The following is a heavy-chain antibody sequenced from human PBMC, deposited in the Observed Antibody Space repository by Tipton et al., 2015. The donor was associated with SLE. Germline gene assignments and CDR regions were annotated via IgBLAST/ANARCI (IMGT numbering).Heavy chain of an antibody. J-gene: IGHJ4*02. CDR2: IYYTGST. D-gene: IGHD6-19*01. V-gene: IGHV4-31*03. CDR3: ARVGKYSSGYPVRGFDY. CDR1: GGSINNGGYY. Sequence: TLSLTCTVSGGSINNGGYYWSWIRQYPGKGLEWIGNIYYTGSTYYNTSLNSRVTISVDTSKDQFSLRLNSVTIADTAVYYCARVGKYSSGYPVRGFDYWGQGSLVTVSS.